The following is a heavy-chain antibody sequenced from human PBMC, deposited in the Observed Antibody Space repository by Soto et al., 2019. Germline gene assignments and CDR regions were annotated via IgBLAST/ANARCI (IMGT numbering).Heavy chain of an antibody. Sequence: QMQLQESGPGLVKPWETLSLTCAVTGDTMTMNAWWTWVRQSPGKGLEGVGELYHGRTLRYSPALDGPLTTSLDTAERQFSLELRCVTAADTLVYYCTVARMRLRSCFTPWGRGSLVSVSS. CDR1: GDTMTMNAW. V-gene: IGHV4-4*02. CDR3: TVARMRLRSCFTP. D-gene: IGHD3-16*01. CDR2: LYHGRTL. J-gene: IGHJ5*02.